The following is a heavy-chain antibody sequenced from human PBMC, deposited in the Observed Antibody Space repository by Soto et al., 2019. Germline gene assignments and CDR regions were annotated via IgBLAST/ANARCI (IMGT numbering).Heavy chain of an antibody. CDR3: ARGGKYCSSTTCYAHFDN. CDR1: GGTFSSYT. Sequence: QVQLVQSGAEVKKPGSSVKVSCKASGGTFSSYTISWVRQAPGQGLEWMGRIIPILGITNYAQKFQGRVTITAAKSTSTAYMELSSLRSEDTAVYYCARGGKYCSSTTCYAHFDNWGQGTLVTVSS. J-gene: IGHJ4*02. CDR2: IIPILGIT. V-gene: IGHV1-69*02. D-gene: IGHD2-2*01.